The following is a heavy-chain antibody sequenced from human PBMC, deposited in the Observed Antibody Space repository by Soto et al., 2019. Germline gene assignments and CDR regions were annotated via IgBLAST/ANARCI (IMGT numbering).Heavy chain of an antibody. V-gene: IGHV3-33*07. D-gene: IGHD6-6*01. CDR3: ASPGPGRPLGHFYF. J-gene: IGHJ4*02. CDR2: IWYDGSNK. Sequence: AGSLRLSCVVSGFTFSRYWMSWVRQAPGKGLEWMAVIWYDGSNKYYADSVKGRFTISRDNSKNTLYLQMNNLSADDTAVYYCASPGPGRPLGHFYFWGQGTLVTVSS. CDR1: GFTFSRYW.